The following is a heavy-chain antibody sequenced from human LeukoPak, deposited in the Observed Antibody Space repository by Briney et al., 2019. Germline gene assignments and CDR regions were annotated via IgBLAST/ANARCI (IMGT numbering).Heavy chain of an antibody. V-gene: IGHV1-2*02. Sequence: GASVKVSCKASGYTFTGYYMHWVRQAPGQGLEWMGWINPNSGGTNYAQKFQGRVTMTRDTSISTAYMELSRLRSDDTAVYYCARDLFAYYDILTGYLGLWGRGTLVTVSS. CDR3: ARDLFAYYDILTGYLGL. D-gene: IGHD3-9*01. J-gene: IGHJ2*01. CDR2: INPNSGGT. CDR1: GYTFTGYY.